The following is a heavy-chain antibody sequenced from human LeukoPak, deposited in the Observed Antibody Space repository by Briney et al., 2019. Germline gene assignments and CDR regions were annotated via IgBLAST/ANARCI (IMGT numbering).Heavy chain of an antibody. Sequence: ASVKVSCKASGYTFTGYYMHWVRQAPGQGLEWMGWINTYIGNTNYAQKIQGRVTMTTDTSTSTVYMELRSLRSDDTAMYYCARDQYYDSKGWFDPWGQGTLATVSS. CDR1: GYTFTGYY. CDR3: ARDQYYDSKGWFDP. J-gene: IGHJ5*02. D-gene: IGHD3-22*01. V-gene: IGHV1-18*04. CDR2: INTYIGNT.